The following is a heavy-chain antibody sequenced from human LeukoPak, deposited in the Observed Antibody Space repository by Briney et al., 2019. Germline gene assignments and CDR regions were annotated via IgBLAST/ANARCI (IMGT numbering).Heavy chain of an antibody. Sequence: PGGSLRLSCATSGFTFSSYAMHWVRQAPGKGLEWVAFIRYDGSNKYYADSVKGRFTISRDNSKNTLYLQMNSLRAEDTAVYYCAKALDTSGYYPADAFDIWGQGTMVTVSS. CDR1: GFTFSSYA. D-gene: IGHD3-22*01. CDR3: AKALDTSGYYPADAFDI. CDR2: IRYDGSNK. J-gene: IGHJ3*02. V-gene: IGHV3-30*02.